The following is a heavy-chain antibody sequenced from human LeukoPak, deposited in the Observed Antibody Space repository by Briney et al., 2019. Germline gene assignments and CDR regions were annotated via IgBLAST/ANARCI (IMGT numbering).Heavy chain of an antibody. J-gene: IGHJ5*02. CDR2: ISGSGGST. CDR3: AKDPYSSSWKNWFAP. CDR1: GFTFSSYA. D-gene: IGHD6-13*01. V-gene: IGHV3-23*01. Sequence: GGSLRLSCAASGFTFSSYAMSWVRQAPGKGLEWVSAISGSGGSTYYADSVKGRFTISRDNSKNTLYLQMNSLRAEDTAVYYCAKDPYSSSWKNWFAPWGQGPLVTVSS.